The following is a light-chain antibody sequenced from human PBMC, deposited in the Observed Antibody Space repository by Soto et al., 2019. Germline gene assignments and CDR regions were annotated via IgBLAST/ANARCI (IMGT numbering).Light chain of an antibody. Sequence: DIQLTQSPSLLSASVGDRVTITCRASQGISSYLAWYQQRPGKAPKLLLYDASTLQSGVPSRFSGSGSGTEFTLTISSLQPEDFATYYCQQINSLPVTFGGGTKVDI. J-gene: IGKJ4*01. CDR1: QGISSY. CDR2: DAS. CDR3: QQINSLPVT. V-gene: IGKV1-9*01.